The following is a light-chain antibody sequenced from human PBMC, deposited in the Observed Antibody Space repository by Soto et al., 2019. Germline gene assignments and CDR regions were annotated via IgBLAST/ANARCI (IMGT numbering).Light chain of an antibody. CDR1: SSDVGYYNR. CDR3: SSYTTSSTYV. J-gene: IGLJ1*01. V-gene: IGLV2-18*02. Sequence: QSALTQPPSVSGSPGQSVALSCTGTSSDVGYYNRVSWYQQPPGTAPKLMIYDVSNRPTGIPDRFSGSKSGNAASLTISGLQAEDEADYYCSSYTTSSTYVFGTGTKATVL. CDR2: DVS.